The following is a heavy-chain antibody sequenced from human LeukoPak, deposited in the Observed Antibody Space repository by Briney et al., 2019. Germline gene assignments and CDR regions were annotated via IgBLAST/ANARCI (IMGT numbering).Heavy chain of an antibody. J-gene: IGHJ5*02. CDR3: ATDGAGFDT. CDR1: GFTFSSYA. CDR2: ISGSGGST. Sequence: GGSLRLSCAASGFTFSSYAMSWVRQAPGKGLEWVSSISGSGGSTYYADSVKGRFTISRDNAKKSLYLEMNNLRAEDTAVYYCATDGAGFDTWGQGVLVTVSS. V-gene: IGHV3-23*01.